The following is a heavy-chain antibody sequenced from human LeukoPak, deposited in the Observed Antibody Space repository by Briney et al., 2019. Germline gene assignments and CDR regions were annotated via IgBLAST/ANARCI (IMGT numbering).Heavy chain of an antibody. CDR1: GGSISSTSYY. Sequence: SETLSLTCTVSGGSISSTSYYWGWIRQPPGKGLEWIGSVYRTGSTHYNPSLNSRVTISVDTSKNQLSLKLTSVTAADTAVYHCARDRGNSWAFDYWGQGTLVTVSS. D-gene: IGHD2-15*01. CDR3: ARDRGNSWAFDY. CDR2: VYRTGST. V-gene: IGHV4-39*02. J-gene: IGHJ4*02.